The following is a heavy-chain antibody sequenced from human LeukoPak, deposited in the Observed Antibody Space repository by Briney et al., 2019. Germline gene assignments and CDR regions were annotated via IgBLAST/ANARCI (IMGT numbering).Heavy chain of an antibody. CDR2: IYSGGAT. CDR3: ARHDWFDP. V-gene: IGHV3-66*04. Sequence: PGGSLRLSCAASEFSGGSNYMTWVRQAPGKGLEWVSLIYSGGATYYADSVKGRFTISRDNSKNTVYLQMNSLRVDDTAVYYCARHDWFDPWGQGTRVTVSS. J-gene: IGHJ5*02. CDR1: EFSGGSNY.